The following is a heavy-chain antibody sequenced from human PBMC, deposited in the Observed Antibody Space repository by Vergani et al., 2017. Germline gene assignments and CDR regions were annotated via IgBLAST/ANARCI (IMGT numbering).Heavy chain of an antibody. Sequence: EVQLVESGGGLVQPGGSLRLSCTDSGVAFSDYAMSWVRQAPGKGLEWVGFIRSKGYGGTTEYAASVKGRFTISRDDSKRLAYLQLSGLKTEDTAVYFCSRGRGYSFGYSDYWGQGTLVTVSS. CDR1: GVAFSDYA. CDR2: IRSKGYGGTT. D-gene: IGHD5-18*01. J-gene: IGHJ4*02. CDR3: SRGRGYSFGYSDY. V-gene: IGHV3-49*04.